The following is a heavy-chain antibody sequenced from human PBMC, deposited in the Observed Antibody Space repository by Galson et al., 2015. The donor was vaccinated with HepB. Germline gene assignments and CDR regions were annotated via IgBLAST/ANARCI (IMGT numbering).Heavy chain of an antibody. D-gene: IGHD4-11*01. V-gene: IGHV1-3*01. CDR3: ARGLHTFYYYYMDV. Sequence: SVKVSCKASGYIFNGYSMHWVRQAPGQRLEWMGWINAGNGVTKYSQKFQGRVTITRDTTASTAYMELSSLRSEDTAVYFCARGLHTFYYYYMDVWGKGTTVIVSS. CDR1: GYIFNGYS. CDR2: INAGNGVT. J-gene: IGHJ6*03.